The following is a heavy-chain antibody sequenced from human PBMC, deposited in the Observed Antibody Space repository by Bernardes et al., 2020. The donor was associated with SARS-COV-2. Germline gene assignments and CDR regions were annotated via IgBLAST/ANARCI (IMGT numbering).Heavy chain of an antibody. CDR2: LNSDGRVL. Sequence: GGTLHSSCAASGFSFRTSWVHWVRQIPGTGLVWVSRLNSDGRVLDYADSVKGRFTISRDNAKNTLYLQMNSLRVDDTAVYYCARAGQFYFEYWGQGNLVTVS. CDR1: GFSFRTSW. J-gene: IGHJ4*02. CDR3: ARAGQFYFEY. V-gene: IGHV3-74*01.